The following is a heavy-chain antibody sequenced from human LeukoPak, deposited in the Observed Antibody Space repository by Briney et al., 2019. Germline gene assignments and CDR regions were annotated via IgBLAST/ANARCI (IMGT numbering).Heavy chain of an antibody. CDR3: AKYGSGSYYSY. Sequence: GGSLRLSCAASGFTFSSHSMNWVRQAPGKGLEWISYISSSSSTIYYADSVKGRFTISRDNAKNSLYLQINSLRDDDTAVYYCAKYGSGSYYSYWGQGTLVSVSS. D-gene: IGHD3-10*01. CDR1: GFTFSSHS. V-gene: IGHV3-48*02. CDR2: ISSSSSTI. J-gene: IGHJ4*02.